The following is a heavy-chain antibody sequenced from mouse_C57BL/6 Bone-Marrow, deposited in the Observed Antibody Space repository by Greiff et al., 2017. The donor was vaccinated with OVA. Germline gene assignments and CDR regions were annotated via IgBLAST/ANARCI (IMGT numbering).Heavy chain of an antibody. CDR3: ARPGDYDGDWFAY. D-gene: IGHD2-4*01. V-gene: IGHV1-47*01. Sequence: VQLVESGAELVKPGASVKMSCKASGYTFTTYPIEWMKQNHGKSLEWIGNFHPYNDDTKYNEKFKGKATLTVEKSSSTVYLELSRLTSDDSAVYYCARPGDYDGDWFAYWGKGTLVTVSA. J-gene: IGHJ3*01. CDR1: GYTFTTYP. CDR2: FHPYNDDT.